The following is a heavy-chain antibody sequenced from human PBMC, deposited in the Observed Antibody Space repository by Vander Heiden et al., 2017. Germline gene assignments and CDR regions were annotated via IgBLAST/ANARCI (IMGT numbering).Heavy chain of an antibody. CDR2: IRSSASTI. V-gene: IGHV3-48*03. J-gene: IGHJ4*02. D-gene: IGHD1-7*01. CDR1: GSTVSTYD. Sequence: EVQLPTSGGPVVQHGGSLRLRAAAPGSTVSTYDMHWVRQAPRKGRGWVSYIRSSASTIYNADTVKSRLTISRDNAKNSLYRQMNSLMAEDTADYYCARAAGPSITGTTAFSYWGQGTLVTVSS. CDR3: ARAAGPSITGTTAFSY.